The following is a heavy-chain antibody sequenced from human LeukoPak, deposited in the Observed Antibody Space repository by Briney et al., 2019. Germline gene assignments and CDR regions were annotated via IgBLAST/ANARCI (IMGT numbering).Heavy chain of an antibody. D-gene: IGHD6-13*01. Sequence: GESLKISCKGSGYSFTTYYIGWVRQMPGKGLEWMGIINPGGSDTRYSPSFQGQVTISVDNSISTAYLQWTSLKASDTAMYYCARTGTYAESDYWGQGSLVTVSS. CDR1: GYSFTTYY. J-gene: IGHJ4*02. CDR3: ARTGTYAESDY. CDR2: INPGGSDT. V-gene: IGHV5-51*01.